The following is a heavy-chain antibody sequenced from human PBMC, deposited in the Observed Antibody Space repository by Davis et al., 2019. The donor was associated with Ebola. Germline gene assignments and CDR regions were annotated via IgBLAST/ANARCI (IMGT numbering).Heavy chain of an antibody. D-gene: IGHD6-6*01. CDR2: ISDIGTYI. J-gene: IGHJ6*02. CDR1: GFIFSDYS. CDR3: ARDSSDAALYRMDV. Sequence: GESLKISCAGSGFIFSDYSMSWVRQAPGKGLEWVSSISDIGTYIYYGASVKGRFTISRDNAYNSLYLQMNSLRAEDTAVYYCARDSSDAALYRMDVWGQGTTVTVSS. V-gene: IGHV3-21*01.